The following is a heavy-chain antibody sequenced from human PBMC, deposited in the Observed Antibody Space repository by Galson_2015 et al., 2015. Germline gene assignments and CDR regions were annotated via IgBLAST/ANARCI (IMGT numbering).Heavy chain of an antibody. CDR3: ARAQHADSYFYFYMDV. CDR1: GFNVSYNF. V-gene: IGHV3-53*03. J-gene: IGHJ6*03. CDR2: LYNDETT. D-gene: IGHD4-17*01. Sequence: SLRLSCAASGFNVSYNFMTWVRQPPGKGLEWVSLLYNDETTYYTESVKGRLSVSRDPSKNTLHLHMTNLRAEDTAVYYCARAQHADSYFYFYMDVWGKGTTVTVSS.